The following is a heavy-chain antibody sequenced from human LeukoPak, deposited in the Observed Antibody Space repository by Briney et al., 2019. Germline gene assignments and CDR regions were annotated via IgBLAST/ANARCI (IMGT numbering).Heavy chain of an antibody. CDR1: GWSFNDYY. CDR3: ARGQVPAARGYNWFDS. CDR2: INARGDT. D-gene: IGHD2-2*01. Sequence: SETLSLTCAVYGWSFNDYYWNWIRQPPGKGREWIGEINARGDTNYNPSLKSRVTISVDTSKKQFSLRLTSMIAADTALYYCARGQVPAARGYNWFDSWGQGTLVTVSS. V-gene: IGHV4-34*01. J-gene: IGHJ5*01.